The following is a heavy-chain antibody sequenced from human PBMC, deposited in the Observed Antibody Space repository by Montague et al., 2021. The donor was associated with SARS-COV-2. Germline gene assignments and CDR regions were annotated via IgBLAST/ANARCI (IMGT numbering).Heavy chain of an antibody. CDR1: GGSINNYY. CDR2: IYYTGST. D-gene: IGHD4-23*01. J-gene: IGHJ4*02. Sequence: SETLSLTCNVSGGSINNYYSSWIRQSPGRGLEWIGYIYYTGSTTRNPSLDSRVTISLDTSRDLVSLELRSLTAADTAVYYCARGGGWKRHFDYWGQGTLVAVSS. CDR3: ARGGGWKRHFDY. V-gene: IGHV4-59*01.